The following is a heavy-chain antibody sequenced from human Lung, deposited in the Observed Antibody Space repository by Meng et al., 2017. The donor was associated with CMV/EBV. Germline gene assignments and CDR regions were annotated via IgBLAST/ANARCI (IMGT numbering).Heavy chain of an antibody. Sequence: ESXKISXAASGFTFSSYAMSWVRQAPGKGLEWVSAISGSGGSTYYADPVKGRFTISRDNSKNTPYLQMNSLRAEDTAVYYCAKVVVPAAMRNWFDPWGQGTLVTVSS. J-gene: IGHJ5*02. CDR3: AKVVVPAAMRNWFDP. D-gene: IGHD2-2*01. CDR1: GFTFSSYA. V-gene: IGHV3-23*01. CDR2: ISGSGGST.